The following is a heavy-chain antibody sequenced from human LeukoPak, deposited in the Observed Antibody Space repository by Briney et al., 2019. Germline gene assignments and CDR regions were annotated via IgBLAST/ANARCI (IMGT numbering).Heavy chain of an antibody. D-gene: IGHD3-3*01. CDR1: GGSISSYY. J-gene: IGHJ4*02. CDR2: IYYSGST. Sequence: SETLSLTCTVSGGSISSYYWSWIRQPPGKGLEWIGYIYYSGSTNYNPSLKSRVTISVDTSKNQFSLKLSSVTAADTAVYYCAGRIDNYDFWSGSPYYFDYWGQGTLVTVSS. CDR3: AGRIDNYDFWSGSPYYFDY. V-gene: IGHV4-59*01.